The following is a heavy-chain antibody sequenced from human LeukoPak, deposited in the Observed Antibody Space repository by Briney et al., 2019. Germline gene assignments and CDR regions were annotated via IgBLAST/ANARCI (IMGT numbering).Heavy chain of an antibody. CDR2: ISAYNGNT. CDR1: GYTFTSYG. Sequence: RASVKVSCKASGYTFTSYGISWVRQAPGQGLEWMGWISAYNGNTNYAQKLQGRVTMTTDTSTSTAYMELRSLRSDDTAVYYCALGAWDTAMTPIDYWGQGTLVTVSS. J-gene: IGHJ4*02. CDR3: ALGAWDTAMTPIDY. D-gene: IGHD5-18*01. V-gene: IGHV1-18*01.